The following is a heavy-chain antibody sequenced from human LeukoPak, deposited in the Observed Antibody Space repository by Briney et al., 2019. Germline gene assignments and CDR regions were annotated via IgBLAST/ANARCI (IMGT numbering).Heavy chain of an antibody. CDR3: ARDLGYCTGGTCYPNWFDP. D-gene: IGHD2-15*01. J-gene: IGHJ5*02. Sequence: ASVKVSCKASGYTFTSYAMHWVRQAPGQRLEWMGWINAGNDNTKYSQKFQGRVTITRDTSASTAYMELSSLKSEDTAVYYCARDLGYCTGGTCYPNWFDPWGQGTLVTVSS. V-gene: IGHV1-3*01. CDR1: GYTFTSYA. CDR2: INAGNDNT.